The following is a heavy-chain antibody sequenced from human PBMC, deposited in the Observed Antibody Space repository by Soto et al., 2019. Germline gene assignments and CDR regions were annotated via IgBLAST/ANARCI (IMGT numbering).Heavy chain of an antibody. CDR2: ISYDGSNK. CDR3: AKGSEVNPY. CDR1: GFLFSSYA. J-gene: IGHJ4*02. Sequence: GGSLRLSCAASGFLFSSYAMHWVRQAPGKGLGWVAVISYDGSNKYYADSVKGRFTISRDNSKNTIHLQMNSLRAEDTALYYCAKGSEVNPYWGQGTLVTVSS. V-gene: IGHV3-30*18. D-gene: IGHD3-16*01.